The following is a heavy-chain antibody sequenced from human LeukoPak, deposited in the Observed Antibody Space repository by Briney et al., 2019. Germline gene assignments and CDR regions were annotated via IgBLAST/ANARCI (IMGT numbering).Heavy chain of an antibody. J-gene: IGHJ4*02. V-gene: IGHV1-8*01. CDR2: MNPNSGNT. CDR3: ARGARWGDHGRFDY. CDR1: GYTFTSYD. Sequence: ASVKVSCKASGYTFTSYDINWVRQATGQGPEWMGWMNPNSGNTGYAQKFQGRVTMTRNTSISTAYMELSSLRSEDTAVYYCARGARWGDHGRFDYWGQGTLVTVSS. D-gene: IGHD4-23*01.